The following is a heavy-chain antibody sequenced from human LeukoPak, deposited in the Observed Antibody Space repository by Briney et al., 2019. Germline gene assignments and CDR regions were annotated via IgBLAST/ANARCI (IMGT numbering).Heavy chain of an antibody. CDR1: GFTFSSYA. J-gene: IGHJ4*02. CDR3: ARDLTAYDTPY. CDR2: ISGSGGRT. D-gene: IGHD1-20*01. V-gene: IGHV3-23*01. Sequence: GGSLRLSCAASGFTFSSYAMTWVRQAPGKGLEWVSGISGSGGRTYYADYVKGRFTISRDNSKNTLYLQMNSLRAEDTAVYYCARDLTAYDTPYWGQGTLVTVSS.